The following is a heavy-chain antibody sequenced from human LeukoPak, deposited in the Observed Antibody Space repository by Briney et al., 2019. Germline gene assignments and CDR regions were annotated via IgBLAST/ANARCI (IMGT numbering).Heavy chain of an antibody. CDR1: GYTFTSYY. D-gene: IGHD3-22*01. CDR3: ARGVVITPTPIVYYFDY. Sequence: ASVKVSCKASGYTFTSYYMHWVRQAPGQGLEWMGIINPRGGSTSYAQKFQGRVTMTRDTSTSTVYMELSGLRSEDTAVYYCARGVVITPTPIVYYFDYWGQGTLVTVSS. J-gene: IGHJ4*02. V-gene: IGHV1-46*01. CDR2: INPRGGST.